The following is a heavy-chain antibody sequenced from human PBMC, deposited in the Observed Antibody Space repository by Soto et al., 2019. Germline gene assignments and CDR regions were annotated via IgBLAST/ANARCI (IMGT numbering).Heavy chain of an antibody. CDR2: ISSSGGNI. J-gene: IGHJ5*02. CDR1: GFTFSSYA. D-gene: IGHD3-22*01. V-gene: IGHV3-21*01. CDR3: ATDYKPYYYDSSGYWIP. Sequence: GGSLRLSCAASGFTFSSYAMSWVRQAPGKGLEWVSSISSSGGNIYYADSVKGRFTISRDNAKNSLYLQMNSLRAEDTAVYYCATDYKPYYYDSSGYWIPWGQGTLVTVSS.